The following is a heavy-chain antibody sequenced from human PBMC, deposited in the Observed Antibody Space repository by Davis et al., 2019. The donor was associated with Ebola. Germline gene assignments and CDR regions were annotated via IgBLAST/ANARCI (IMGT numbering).Heavy chain of an antibody. Sequence: SETLSLTCTVSGGSISSYYWRWIRQPPGKGLEWIGYIYYSGSTNYNPSLKSRVTISVDTSKNQFSLKLSSVTAADTAVYYCARALYYYDSSGYYRYWGQGTLVTVSS. D-gene: IGHD3-22*01. CDR1: GGSISSYY. CDR3: ARALYYYDSSGYYRY. CDR2: IYYSGST. V-gene: IGHV4-59*12. J-gene: IGHJ4*02.